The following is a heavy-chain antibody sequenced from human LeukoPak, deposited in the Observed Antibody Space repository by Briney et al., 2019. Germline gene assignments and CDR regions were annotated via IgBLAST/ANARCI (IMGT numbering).Heavy chain of an antibody. CDR1: GYSISSNHW. D-gene: IGHD6-19*01. CDR3: ARIRWDSSGLYIDV. Sequence: SGTLSLTCGVSGYSISSNHWWEWVRQPPGQGLEWIGEIYHDGTTKYSASLKSRVTISVDTSKNQFSLKLSSVTAADTAVYYCARIRWDSSGLYIDVWGKGTTVTISS. J-gene: IGHJ6*03. CDR2: IYHDGTT. V-gene: IGHV4-4*02.